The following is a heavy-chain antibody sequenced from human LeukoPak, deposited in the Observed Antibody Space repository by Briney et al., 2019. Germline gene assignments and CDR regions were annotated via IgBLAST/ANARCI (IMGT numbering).Heavy chain of an antibody. V-gene: IGHV3-30*04. D-gene: IGHD2-15*01. CDR3: ARTYCSGGSCGAFDI. CDR2: ISYDGSNK. J-gene: IGHJ3*02. CDR1: GFTFSSYA. Sequence: GGSLRLFCAASGFTFSSYAMHWVRQAPGKGLEGVAVISYDGSNKYYADSVKGRFTISRDNSKNTLYLQMNSLRAEDTAVYYCARTYCSGGSCGAFDIWGRGTMVTVSS.